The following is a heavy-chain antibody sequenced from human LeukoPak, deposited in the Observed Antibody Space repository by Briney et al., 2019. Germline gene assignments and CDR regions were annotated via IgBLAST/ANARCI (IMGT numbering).Heavy chain of an antibody. V-gene: IGHV3-7*03. CDR1: GFTFSSYW. Sequence: GGSLRLSCAASGFTFSSYWMTWVRQAPGKGLGWVANIKEDGGEKYYVDSVKGRFTISRDNAKNSLHLQMNSLRAEDTAVYYCARDSGWFRFDYWGQGTLATVSS. D-gene: IGHD6-13*01. CDR2: IKEDGGEK. CDR3: ARDSGWFRFDY. J-gene: IGHJ4*02.